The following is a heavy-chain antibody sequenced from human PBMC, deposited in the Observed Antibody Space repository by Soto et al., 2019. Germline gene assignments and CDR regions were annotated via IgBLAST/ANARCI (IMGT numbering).Heavy chain of an antibody. V-gene: IGHV4-59*01. Sequence: PSDTLSLTFTVSGGSIRGYYWSWIRQPPGKGLEGIGYIYYSGSTNYNPALKSLVTISVDTSKKEFSLKLSSVSGSDTAVYYCPSVSTSSNSYYFIYGLDXVGQVTTVTAS. D-gene: IGHD6-6*01. J-gene: IGHJ6*02. CDR3: PSVSTSSNSYYFIYGLDX. CDR2: IYYSGST. CDR1: GGSIRGYY.